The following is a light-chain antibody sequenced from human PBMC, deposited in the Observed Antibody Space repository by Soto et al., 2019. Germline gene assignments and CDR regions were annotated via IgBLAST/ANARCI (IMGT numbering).Light chain of an antibody. Sequence: EIVMTQSPATLSVSPGERATLSCRASQSVSSNLAWYQQKPGQAPRLLIYGATTRAICFPARFSGSGSGTEFTLTISSLQSEDFAVYYCQQYNNWPLTFGGGTKV. V-gene: IGKV3-15*01. CDR2: GAT. J-gene: IGKJ4*01. CDR1: QSVSSN. CDR3: QQYNNWPLT.